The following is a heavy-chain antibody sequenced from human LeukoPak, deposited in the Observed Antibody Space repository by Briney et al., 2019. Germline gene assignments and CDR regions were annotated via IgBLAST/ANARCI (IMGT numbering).Heavy chain of an antibody. Sequence: GGSLRLSCAASGFTFSSYAMSWVRQAPGKGLESVSAISGSGGSTYYADSVKGRFTISRDNSKNTLYLQMNSLRAEDTAVYYCAKGKNYYGSGSYPDYWGQGTLVTVSS. D-gene: IGHD3-10*01. CDR1: GFTFSSYA. J-gene: IGHJ4*02. V-gene: IGHV3-23*01. CDR3: AKGKNYYGSGSYPDY. CDR2: ISGSGGST.